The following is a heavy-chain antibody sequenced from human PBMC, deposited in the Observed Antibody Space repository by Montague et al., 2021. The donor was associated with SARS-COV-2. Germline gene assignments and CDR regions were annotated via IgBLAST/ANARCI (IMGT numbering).Heavy chain of an antibody. Sequence: PALVKPTQTLTLTCTVSGFSLNNRLGVTWVRQPPGQALEWLGHIFLNGEQSVSTSLKTRLTVSRDTSTSHVVLSMTNVDPLDTATYYCAHKVKWELYYFDYWGQGTLVTVSS. CDR2: IFLNGEQ. V-gene: IGHV2-26*01. J-gene: IGHJ4*02. D-gene: IGHD4-23*01. CDR3: AHKVKWELYYFDY. CDR1: GFSLNNRLG.